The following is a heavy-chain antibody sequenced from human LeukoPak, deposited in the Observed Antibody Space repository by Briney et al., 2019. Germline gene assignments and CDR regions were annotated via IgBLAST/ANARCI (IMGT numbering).Heavy chain of an antibody. V-gene: IGHV3-23*01. J-gene: IGHJ4*02. D-gene: IGHD3-3*01. Sequence: QPGGSLRLSCAASGFTFSNYAMNWVRQAPGKGLEWVSAMSGSSGGTYYADSVKGRFTISRDNSKNTLYLQMNSLRAEDTAVYYCARPGVVSYFDYWGQGTLVTVSS. CDR3: ARPGVVSYFDY. CDR2: MSGSSGGT. CDR1: GFTFSNYA.